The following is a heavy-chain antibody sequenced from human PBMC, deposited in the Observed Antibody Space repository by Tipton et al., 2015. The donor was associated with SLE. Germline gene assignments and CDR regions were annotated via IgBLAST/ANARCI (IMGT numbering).Heavy chain of an antibody. D-gene: IGHD4-17*01. CDR1: GGSFSGYY. Sequence: GLVKPSETLSLTCAVYGGSFSGYYWNWIRQPPGKGLEWIGEINHSGSTNYNPPLKSRVTISVDTSKNQFSLKLSSVTAADTAVYYCASSSGSMVTTWYFDLWGRGTLVTVAS. CDR2: INHSGST. J-gene: IGHJ2*01. CDR3: ASSSGSMVTTWYFDL. V-gene: IGHV4-34*01.